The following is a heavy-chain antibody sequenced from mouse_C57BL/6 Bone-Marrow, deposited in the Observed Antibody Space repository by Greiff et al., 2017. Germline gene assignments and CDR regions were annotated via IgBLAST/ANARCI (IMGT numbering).Heavy chain of an antibody. CDR1: GFSLTSYG. J-gene: IGHJ3*01. CDR2: IWSGGST. Sequence: QVHVKQSGPGLVQPSQSLSITCTVSGFSLTSYGVHWVRQSPGKGLEWLGVIWSGGSTAYNAAFISRLSISKDNSKDQVFFNMNSLQADDTAIYDCAGLCDGGAYWGQGTLVTVSA. D-gene: IGHD2-3*01. V-gene: IGHV2-2*01. CDR3: AGLCDGGAY.